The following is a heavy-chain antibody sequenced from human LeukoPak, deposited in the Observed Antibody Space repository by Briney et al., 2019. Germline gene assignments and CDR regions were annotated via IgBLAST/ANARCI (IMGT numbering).Heavy chain of an antibody. CDR1: GYTFTSYG. V-gene: IGHV1-18*01. D-gene: IGHD6-19*01. CDR2: ISAYNGNT. J-gene: IGHJ4*02. Sequence: ASVKVSCKASGYTFTSYGISWVRQAPGQGLEWMGWISAYNGNTNYAQKLQGRVTMTTDTSTSTAYMELRSPRSNDTAVYYCARDRTPGWYDYWGQGTLVTVSS. CDR3: ARDRTPGWYDY.